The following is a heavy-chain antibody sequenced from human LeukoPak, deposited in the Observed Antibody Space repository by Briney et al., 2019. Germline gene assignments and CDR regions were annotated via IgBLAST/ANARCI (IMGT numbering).Heavy chain of an antibody. D-gene: IGHD6-6*01. CDR2: IIPILGIA. CDR1: GGTFISYT. Sequence: SVKVSCKASGGTFISYTISWVRQAPGQGREWMGRIIPILGIANYAQKFQGRVTITADKSTSTAYMELSSLRSEDTAVYYCARDGAVAARPDSDWGQGTLVTVSS. V-gene: IGHV1-69*04. CDR3: ARDGAVAARPDSD. J-gene: IGHJ4*02.